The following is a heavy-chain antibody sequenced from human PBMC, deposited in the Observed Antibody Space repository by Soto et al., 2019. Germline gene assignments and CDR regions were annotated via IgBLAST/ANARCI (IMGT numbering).Heavy chain of an antibody. CDR1: GYTFTSYG. Sequence: ASVKVSCKASGYTFTSYGISWVRQAPGQGLEWMGWISAYNGNTNYAQKLQGRVTMTTDTSTSTAYMELRSLRSDDTAVYYCASSVYSGSYSDYWGQGTLVTVSS. CDR3: ASSVYSGSYSDY. V-gene: IGHV1-18*01. D-gene: IGHD1-26*01. CDR2: ISAYNGNT. J-gene: IGHJ4*02.